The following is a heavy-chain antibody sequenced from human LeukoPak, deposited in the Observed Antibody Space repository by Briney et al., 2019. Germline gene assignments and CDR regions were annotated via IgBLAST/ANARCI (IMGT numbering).Heavy chain of an antibody. V-gene: IGHV3-30*04. CDR1: GFTFSSYA. Sequence: PGRSLRLSCAASGFTFSSYAMHWVRQAPGKGLEWVAVISYDGSNKYYADSVKGRFTISRDNSKNTLYLQMNSLRAEDTAVYYCARAGVQTRYSDWLPYYYYYGMDVWGQGTTVTVSS. J-gene: IGHJ6*02. CDR3: ARAGVQTRYSDWLPYYYYYGMDV. CDR2: ISYDGSNK. D-gene: IGHD3-9*01.